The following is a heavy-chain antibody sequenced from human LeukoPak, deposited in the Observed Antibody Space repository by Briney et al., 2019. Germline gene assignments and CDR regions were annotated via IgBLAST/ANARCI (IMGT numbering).Heavy chain of an antibody. V-gene: IGHV3-73*01. CDR3: TRLEHGSGFYYYYYYMDV. Sequence: PGGSLKLSCAASGFTFSGSAMHWVRQASGKGLEWVGRIRSKANSYATAYAASVKGRFTISRDDSKNTAYLQMNSLKTEDTAVYYCTRLEHGSGFYYYYYYMDVWGKGTTVTVSS. CDR2: IRSKANSYAT. J-gene: IGHJ6*03. D-gene: IGHD2-15*01. CDR1: GFTFSGSA.